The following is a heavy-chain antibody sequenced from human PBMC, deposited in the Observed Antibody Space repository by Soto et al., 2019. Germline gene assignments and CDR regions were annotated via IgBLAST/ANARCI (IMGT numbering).Heavy chain of an antibody. CDR3: AKDEGAEDDILTGYPLFDY. Sequence: QVQLVESGGGVVQPGRSLRLSCAASGFNFRSYGMHWVRQAPGKGLEWVAVISYDGSAKWYVDCVKGRFTISRDTSKNILYLQMNSLRAEDTAVYYCAKDEGAEDDILTGYPLFDYRGQGILVTVSS. D-gene: IGHD3-9*01. CDR2: ISYDGSAK. CDR1: GFNFRSYG. V-gene: IGHV3-30*18. J-gene: IGHJ4*02.